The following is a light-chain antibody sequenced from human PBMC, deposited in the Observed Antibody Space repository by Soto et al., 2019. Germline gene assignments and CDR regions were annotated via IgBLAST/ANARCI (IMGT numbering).Light chain of an antibody. CDR2: EVS. CDR3: CSYAGSSTWV. V-gene: IGLV2-23*02. Sequence: QSVLTQPASVSGSPGQSITISCTGTSSDVGNYNLVSWYQQHPGKAPKLIIYEVSKRPSGVSNRFSVSKSGNTASLTISGLQDEDEADYYCCSYAGSSTWVFGGGTKLTVL. J-gene: IGLJ3*02. CDR1: SSDVGNYNL.